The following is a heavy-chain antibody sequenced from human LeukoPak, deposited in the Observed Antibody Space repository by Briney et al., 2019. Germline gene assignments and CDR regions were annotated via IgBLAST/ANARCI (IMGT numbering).Heavy chain of an antibody. Sequence: SETLSLTCAVYGDSFTGYYWSWIRQPPGKGLEWIGSMYYSGSTYYNPSLKSRVTISVDTSKNQFSLKLSSVTAADTAVYYCARDSRGYSYGYPKYYFDYWGQGALVTVSS. J-gene: IGHJ4*02. CDR3: ARDSRGYSYGYPKYYFDY. D-gene: IGHD5-18*01. CDR1: GDSFTGYY. CDR2: MYYSGST. V-gene: IGHV4-39*07.